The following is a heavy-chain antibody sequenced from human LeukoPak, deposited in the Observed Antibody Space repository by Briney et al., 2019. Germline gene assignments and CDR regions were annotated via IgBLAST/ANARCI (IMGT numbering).Heavy chain of an antibody. D-gene: IGHD1-26*01. CDR2: FDPEDGET. Sequence: VASVKVSCKVSGYTLTKLSMHWVRQAPGKGLEWMGGFDPEDGETIYAQKFQGRVTMTEDTSTDTAYMELSSLSSEDTAVYYCATPRGGELATVRSFDYWGQGTLVTVSS. CDR1: GYTLTKLS. V-gene: IGHV1-24*01. CDR3: ATPRGGELATVRSFDY. J-gene: IGHJ4*02.